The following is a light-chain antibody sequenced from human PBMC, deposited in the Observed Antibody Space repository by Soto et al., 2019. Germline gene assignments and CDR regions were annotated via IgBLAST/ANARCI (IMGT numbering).Light chain of an antibody. CDR3: AAWDDSLNGYV. Sequence: QSVLTQPPSASGTPGQRVTISCSGSNSNIGSNTVNWFQQLPGTAPKLLIYTNNQRPSGVPDRFSGPKSGTSASLAVSGLQSEDEADYYCAAWDDSLNGYVFGTGTKLTVL. V-gene: IGLV1-44*01. CDR1: NSNIGSNT. J-gene: IGLJ1*01. CDR2: TNN.